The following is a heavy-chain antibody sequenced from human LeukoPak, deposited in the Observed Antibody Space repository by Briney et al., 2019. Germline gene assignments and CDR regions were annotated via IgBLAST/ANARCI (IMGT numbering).Heavy chain of an antibody. J-gene: IGHJ4*02. CDR2: IYYSGST. V-gene: IGHV4-59*01. CDR1: GGSISSYY. CDR3: ARGAWRYCSSTSCYWNYFDY. D-gene: IGHD2-2*01. Sequence: PSETLSLTCTVSGGSISSYYWSWIRQPPGKGLGWIGYIYYSGSTNYNPSLKSRVTISVDTSKNQFSLKLSSVTAADTAVYYCARGAWRYCSSTSCYWNYFDYWGQGTLVTVSS.